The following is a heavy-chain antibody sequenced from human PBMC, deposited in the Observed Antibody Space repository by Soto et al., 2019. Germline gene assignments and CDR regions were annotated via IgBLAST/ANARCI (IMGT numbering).Heavy chain of an antibody. D-gene: IGHD1-1*01. CDR1: GGSISHHY. V-gene: IGHV4-59*11. CDR3: ATSNGNLLNFDY. Sequence: QAQLQESGPGLVRPSETLSLTCTVSGGSISHHYWSWIRQPPGKGLEWIGYIYYSGSTNYNPSLKSRVTISVDTSKNEFSLQLTSVTAADTAVYYCATSNGNLLNFDYWGQGTLVTVSS. J-gene: IGHJ4*02. CDR2: IYYSGST.